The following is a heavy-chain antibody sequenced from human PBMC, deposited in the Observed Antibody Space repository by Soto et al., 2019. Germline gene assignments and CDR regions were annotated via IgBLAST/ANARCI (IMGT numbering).Heavy chain of an antibody. J-gene: IGHJ6*02. V-gene: IGHV3-30*18. D-gene: IGHD3-3*01. CDR1: GFTFSSYG. CDR2: ISYDGSNK. Sequence: QVQLVESGGGVVQPGRSLRLSCAASGFTFSSYGMHWVRQAPGKGLEWVAVISYDGSNKYYADSVKGRFTISRDNSKNTLYLQMNSQRAEDTAVYYCAKDVGLRCLEWPQVSMDVWGQGTTVTVSS. CDR3: AKDVGLRCLEWPQVSMDV.